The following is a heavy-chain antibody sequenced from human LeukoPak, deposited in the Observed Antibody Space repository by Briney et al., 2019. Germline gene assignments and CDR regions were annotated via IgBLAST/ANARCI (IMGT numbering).Heavy chain of an antibody. CDR1: GYTFTNFG. CDR2: ISQYNGNT. CDR3: ARAVPHTFYYDSSGYYGDAFDV. D-gene: IGHD3-22*01. Sequence: ASVKVSCKASGYTFTNFGVSWVRQAPGQGLEWMGWISQYNGNTYSAQKFQGRVTMTTDTPTNTAYMDLRSLRSDDTAMYYCARAVPHTFYYDSSGYYGDAFDVWGLGTPVTVAS. J-gene: IGHJ3*01. V-gene: IGHV1-18*01.